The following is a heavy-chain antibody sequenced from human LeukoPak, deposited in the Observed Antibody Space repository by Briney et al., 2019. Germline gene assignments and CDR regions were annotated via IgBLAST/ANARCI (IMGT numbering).Heavy chain of an antibody. CDR3: ARRITMVRGVHNWFDP. V-gene: IGHV4-59*05. CDR1: GGSISSYY. CDR2: IYYSGST. J-gene: IGHJ5*02. Sequence: SETLSLTCTVSGGSISSYYWSWIRQPPGKGLEWIGSIYYSGSTYYNPSLKSRVTISVDTSKNQFSLKLSSVTAADTAVYYCARRITMVRGVHNWFDPWGQGTLVTVSS. D-gene: IGHD3-10*01.